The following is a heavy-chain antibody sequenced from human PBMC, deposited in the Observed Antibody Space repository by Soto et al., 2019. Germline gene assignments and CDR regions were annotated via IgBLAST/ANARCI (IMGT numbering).Heavy chain of an antibody. CDR3: ARDMENYDFWSGYNWFDP. CDR2: ISSSSSTI. CDR1: GFTFSSYS. J-gene: IGHJ5*02. V-gene: IGHV3-48*02. D-gene: IGHD3-3*01. Sequence: GGSLRLSCAASGFTFSSYSMNWVRQAPGKGLEWVSYISSSSSTIYYADSVKGRFTISRDNAKNSLYLQMNSLRDEDTAVYYCARDMENYDFWSGYNWFDPWGQGTQVTVSS.